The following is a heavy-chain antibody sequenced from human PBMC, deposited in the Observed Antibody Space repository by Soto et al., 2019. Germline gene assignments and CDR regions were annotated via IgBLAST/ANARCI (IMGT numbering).Heavy chain of an antibody. V-gene: IGHV3-9*01. J-gene: IGHJ4*02. Sequence: GGSLRLSCAASGFTFDDYAMHWVRQAPEKGLEWVSGISWNSGSIGYADSVKGRFTISRDNAKNSLYLQMNSLRAEDTALYYCAKDGLRYCSGGSCPFDYWGQGTLVTVSS. CDR2: ISWNSGSI. CDR3: AKDGLRYCSGGSCPFDY. CDR1: GFTFDDYA. D-gene: IGHD2-15*01.